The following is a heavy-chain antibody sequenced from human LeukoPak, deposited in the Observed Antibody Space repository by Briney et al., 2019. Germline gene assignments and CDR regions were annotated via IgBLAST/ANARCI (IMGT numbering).Heavy chain of an antibody. Sequence: ASVKVSCKASGGTFSSYAISWVRQAPGQGLEWMGRIIPIFGTANYAQKFQGRVTITTDESTSTAYMELSSLRSEDTAVYYCATEIGHYDILTGYYAVIDYWGQGTLVTVSS. J-gene: IGHJ4*02. D-gene: IGHD3-9*01. CDR3: ATEIGHYDILTGYYAVIDY. V-gene: IGHV1-69*05. CDR2: IIPIFGTA. CDR1: GGTFSSYA.